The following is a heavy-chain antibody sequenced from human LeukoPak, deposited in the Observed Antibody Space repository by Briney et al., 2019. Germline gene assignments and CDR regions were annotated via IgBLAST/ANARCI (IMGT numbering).Heavy chain of an antibody. Sequence: GGSLRLSCAASGFTFKIYGMHWLRQAPGRGLEWVSVIYSGGSTYYADSVKGRFTISRDNSKNTLYLQMNSLRAEDTAVYYCARDRSDSSGYHNWYFDLWGRGTLVTVSS. CDR2: IYSGGST. D-gene: IGHD3-22*01. CDR3: ARDRSDSSGYHNWYFDL. CDR1: GFTFKIYG. V-gene: IGHV3-53*01. J-gene: IGHJ2*01.